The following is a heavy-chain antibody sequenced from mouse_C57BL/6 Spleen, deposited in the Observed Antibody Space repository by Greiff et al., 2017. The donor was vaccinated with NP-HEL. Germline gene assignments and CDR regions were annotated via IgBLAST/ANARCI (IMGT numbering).Heavy chain of an antibody. CDR2: IYPGNSDT. J-gene: IGHJ4*01. D-gene: IGHD2-4*01. CDR3: TRSIYYDYDGYAMDY. Sequence: EVKLVESGTVLARPGASVKMSCKTSGYTFTSYWMHWVKQRPGQGLEWIGAIYPGNSDTSYNQKFKGKAKLTAVTSASTAYMELSSLTNEDSAVYYCTRSIYYDYDGYAMDYWGQGTSVTVSS. V-gene: IGHV1-5*01. CDR1: GYTFTSYW.